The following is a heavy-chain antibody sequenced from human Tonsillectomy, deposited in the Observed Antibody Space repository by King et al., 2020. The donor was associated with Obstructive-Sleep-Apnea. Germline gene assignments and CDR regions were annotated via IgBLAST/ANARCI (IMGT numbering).Heavy chain of an antibody. D-gene: IGHD6-6*01. Sequence: QLVQSGAEVKKPGSSVKVSCKASGGTFSSYAISWVRQAPGQGLEWMGGIIPILGIANYAQKFQGRVTITADKSTSTAYMELSSLRSEDTAVYYCSRVSWDQQLGPQPRWKDYYYDGMDVWGQGTTVTVSS. CDR1: GGTFSSYA. V-gene: IGHV1-69*04. J-gene: IGHJ6*02. CDR3: SRVSWDQQLGPQPRWKDYYYDGMDV. CDR2: IIPILGIA.